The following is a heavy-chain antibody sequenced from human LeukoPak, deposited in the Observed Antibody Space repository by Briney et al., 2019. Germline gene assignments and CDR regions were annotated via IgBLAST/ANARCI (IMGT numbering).Heavy chain of an antibody. Sequence: PGGSLRLSCAAYGFTFNDYGMNWVRQAPGQGLEWVSSISSSGVYIYYADSLKGRFTISRDNAKNSLYLQMNSLRAEDTAIYFCARDFRIYYGSGSYGSRFDPWGQGTLVTVSS. CDR2: ISSSGVYI. V-gene: IGHV3-21*01. J-gene: IGHJ5*02. D-gene: IGHD3-10*01. CDR1: GFTFNDYG. CDR3: ARDFRIYYGSGSYGSRFDP.